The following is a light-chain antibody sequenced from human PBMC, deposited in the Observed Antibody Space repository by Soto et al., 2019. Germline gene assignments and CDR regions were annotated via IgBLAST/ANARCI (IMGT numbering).Light chain of an antibody. J-gene: IGKJ1*01. CDR2: WAS. CDR1: QSVLYSSNDRSY. Sequence: EIVMTQSPDSLAVSLGERATIKCKSSQSVLYSSNDRSYLAWFQQKPGQPPKALIYWASSRVSGVPDRFSGSGSGTDFTLSISSLQAEDVAVYFCQQYFTTPWTFGQGTKVEI. CDR3: QQYFTTPWT. V-gene: IGKV4-1*01.